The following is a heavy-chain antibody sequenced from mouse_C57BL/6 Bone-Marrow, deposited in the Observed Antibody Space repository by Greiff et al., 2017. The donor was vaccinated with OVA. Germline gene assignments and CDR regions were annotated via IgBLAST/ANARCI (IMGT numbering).Heavy chain of an antibody. Sequence: ESGPGLVKPSQSLSLTCSVTGYSITSGYYWNWIRQFPGNKLEWMGYISYDGSNNYNPSLKNRISITRDTSKNQFFLKLNSVTTEETATYYCAREDYFYAMDYWGQGTSVTVSS. D-gene: IGHD1-1*01. V-gene: IGHV3-6*01. CDR2: ISYDGSN. CDR3: AREDYFYAMDY. CDR1: GYSITSGYY. J-gene: IGHJ4*01.